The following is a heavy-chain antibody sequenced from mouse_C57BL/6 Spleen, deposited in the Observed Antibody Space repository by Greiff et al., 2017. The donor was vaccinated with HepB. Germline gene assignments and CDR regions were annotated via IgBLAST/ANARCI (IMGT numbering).Heavy chain of an antibody. CDR1: GYTFTGYW. D-gene: IGHD1-3*01. J-gene: IGHJ3*01. CDR3: ARLKEWGTWFAY. Sequence: VQLQQSGAELMKPGASVKLSCKATGYTFTGYWIEWVKQRPGHGLEWIGEILPGSGSTKYNEKFKGKDTFTADTSSNTAYMQLSRLTTENAAIYYCARLKEWGTWFAYWGQETLVTVSA. V-gene: IGHV1-9*01. CDR2: ILPGSGST.